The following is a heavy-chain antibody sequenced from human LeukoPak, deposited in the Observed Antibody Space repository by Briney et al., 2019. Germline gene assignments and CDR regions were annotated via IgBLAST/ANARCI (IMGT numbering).Heavy chain of an antibody. CDR2: ISYDGSNK. CDR1: GFTFSSYA. D-gene: IGHD1-7*01. Sequence: GGSLRLSCAASGFTFSSYAMHWVRQAPGKGLEWVAVISYDGSNKYYADSVKGRFTISRDNSENTLYLQMNSLRAEDTAVYYCARASTGTSGAFDIWGQGTMVTVSS. CDR3: ARASTGTSGAFDI. J-gene: IGHJ3*02. V-gene: IGHV3-30-3*01.